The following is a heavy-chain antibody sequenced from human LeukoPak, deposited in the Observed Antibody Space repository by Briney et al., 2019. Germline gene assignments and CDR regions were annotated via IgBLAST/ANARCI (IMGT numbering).Heavy chain of an antibody. D-gene: IGHD3-22*01. Sequence: PSETLSLTCTVSGGSISTSNYYWSWIRQPPGKGLEWIGYIYYSGSTNYNPSLKSRVAISVDTSKNQFSLKLSSVTAADTAVYYCARVRITMIAGRYYYYMDVWGKGTTVTVSS. J-gene: IGHJ6*03. V-gene: IGHV4-61*01. CDR3: ARVRITMIAGRYYYYMDV. CDR2: IYYSGST. CDR1: GGSISTSNYY.